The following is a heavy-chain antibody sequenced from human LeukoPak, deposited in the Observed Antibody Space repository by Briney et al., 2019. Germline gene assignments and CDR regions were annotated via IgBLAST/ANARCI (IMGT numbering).Heavy chain of an antibody. CDR3: ATEKTYYYDSSGYVN. J-gene: IGHJ4*02. D-gene: IGHD3-22*01. Sequence: SETLSLTCTVSGGSISSGGYYWSWIRQHPGKGLEWIGYIYYSGSTYYNPSLKSRVTISVDTSKNQLSLKLSSVTAADTAVYYCATEKTYYYDSSGYVNWGQGTLVTVSS. CDR2: IYYSGST. V-gene: IGHV4-31*03. CDR1: GGSISSGGYY.